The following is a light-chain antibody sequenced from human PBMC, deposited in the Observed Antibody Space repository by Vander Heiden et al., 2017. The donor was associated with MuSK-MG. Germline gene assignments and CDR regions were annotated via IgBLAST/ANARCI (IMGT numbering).Light chain of an antibody. CDR3: LQYGSSPRT. CDR1: QSVNNRY. V-gene: IGKV3-20*01. Sequence: EIVLTQSPGTLSLSPGERATLSCRASQSVNNRYLAWYQQKPGQAPRLLISVASSRATGIPDRFSGSGFGTDFTLTISRLEPEDFAVYFCLQYGSSPRTFGQGTKVEIK. CDR2: VAS. J-gene: IGKJ1*01.